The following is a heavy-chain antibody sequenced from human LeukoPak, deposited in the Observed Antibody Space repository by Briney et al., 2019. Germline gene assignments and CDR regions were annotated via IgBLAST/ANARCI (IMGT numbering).Heavy chain of an antibody. CDR2: IYYSGST. J-gene: IGHJ4*02. CDR1: GGSISSYY. V-gene: IGHV4-59*08. CDR3: ARQGYDILTGYYPPFDY. Sequence: SETLPLTCTVSGGSISSYYWSWIRQPPGKGLEWIGYIYYSGSTNYNPSLKSRVTISVDTSKNQFSLKLSSVTAADTAVYYCARQGYDILTGYYPPFDYWGQGTLVTVSP. D-gene: IGHD3-9*01.